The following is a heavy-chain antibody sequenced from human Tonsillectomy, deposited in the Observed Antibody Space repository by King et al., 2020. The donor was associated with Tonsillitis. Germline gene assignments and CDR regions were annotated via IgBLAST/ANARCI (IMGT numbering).Heavy chain of an antibody. Sequence: QLVQSGGGLVKPGGSLRLSCAASGFTFSSYSMNWVRQAPGKGLEWVSSISSSSSYIYYADSVKGRFTISRDNAKNSLYLQMNSLRAEDTAVYYCARDLVDFWSGLYYYYSMDVWGQGTTVTVSS. CDR3: ARDLVDFWSGLYYYYSMDV. V-gene: IGHV3-21*01. CDR2: ISSSSSYI. D-gene: IGHD3-3*01. CDR1: GFTFSSYS. J-gene: IGHJ6*02.